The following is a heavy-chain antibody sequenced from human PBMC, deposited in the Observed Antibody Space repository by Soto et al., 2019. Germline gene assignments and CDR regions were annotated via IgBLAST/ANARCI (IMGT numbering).Heavy chain of an antibody. D-gene: IGHD5-12*01. Sequence: QVQLVESGGGVVQPGRSLRLSCAASGFTFSNYGMHWVRQAPGEGLEWVAVMSYDGSNKYYADSVKGRFTISRDNSNNTMYLQMNSLRSEDTAVYYCSKSRGYSGYDVNYWGQGTLVTVSS. CDR2: MSYDGSNK. V-gene: IGHV3-30*18. CDR3: SKSRGYSGYDVNY. CDR1: GFTFSNYG. J-gene: IGHJ4*02.